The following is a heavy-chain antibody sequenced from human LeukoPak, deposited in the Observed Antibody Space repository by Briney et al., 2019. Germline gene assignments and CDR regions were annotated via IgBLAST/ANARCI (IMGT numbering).Heavy chain of an antibody. CDR3: ARDGYYDSSGRIDY. Sequence: GGSLRLSCAASGFTFSDYYMSWIRQAPGKGLEWVSSISSSSSYIYYADSVKGRFTISRDNAKNSLYLQMNSLRAEDTAVYYCARDGYYDSSGRIDYWGQGTLVTVSS. CDR2: ISSSSSYI. V-gene: IGHV3-11*06. D-gene: IGHD3-22*01. J-gene: IGHJ4*02. CDR1: GFTFSDYY.